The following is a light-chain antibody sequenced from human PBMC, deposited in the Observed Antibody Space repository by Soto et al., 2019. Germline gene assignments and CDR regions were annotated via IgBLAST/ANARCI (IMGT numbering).Light chain of an antibody. CDR3: QESSSSGLT. CDR1: QSVSNIY. Sequence: EIVLTQSPGTLSLSSGERATLSCRASQSVSNIYLAWYQQKPGQAPRLLIFGASSRATGTPDRFSGSGSGTDFTLTISRLEPEDFAVYYCQESSSSGLTFGGGTKVDIK. V-gene: IGKV3-20*01. J-gene: IGKJ4*01. CDR2: GAS.